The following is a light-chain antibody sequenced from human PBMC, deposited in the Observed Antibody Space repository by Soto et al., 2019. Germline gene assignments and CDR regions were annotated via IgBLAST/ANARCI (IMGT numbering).Light chain of an antibody. CDR3: QAWDSRTVV. V-gene: IGLV3-1*01. J-gene: IGLJ2*01. Sequence: SSELTQPPSVSVSPGQTASITCSGDKLGDKYACWYQQKPGQSPVLVIYQDSKRPSGIPERFSGSNSGNTATLTISGTQARDEADYCCQAWDSRTVVFGGGTKVTVL. CDR1: KLGDKY. CDR2: QDS.